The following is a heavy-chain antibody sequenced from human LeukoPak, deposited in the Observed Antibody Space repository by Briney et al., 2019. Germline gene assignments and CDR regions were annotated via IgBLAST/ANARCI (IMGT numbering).Heavy chain of an antibody. Sequence: GSLRLSCAASGFTFSSCAMSWVRQAPGKGLEWVSAISGSGGSTYYADSVKGRFTISRDNSKNTLYLQMNSLRAEDTGVYYCAKEGIAAGLIGYNWFDPWDQGTLGKVSS. CDR2: ISGSGGST. D-gene: IGHD6-13*01. CDR3: AKEGIAAGLIGYNWFDP. J-gene: IGHJ5*02. V-gene: IGHV3-23*01. CDR1: GFTFSSCA.